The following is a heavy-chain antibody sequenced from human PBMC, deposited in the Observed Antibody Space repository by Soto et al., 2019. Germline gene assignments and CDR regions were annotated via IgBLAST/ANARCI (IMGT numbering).Heavy chain of an antibody. J-gene: IGHJ1*01. V-gene: IGHV3-23*01. D-gene: IGHD6-13*01. Sequence: EVQLLESGGGLVQPGGSLRLSCAASGFTFSGYAMSWVRQAPGKGLEWVSAIGSGSPFYADSVKGRFTISRDNANSMLYLQMNSLRADDTAVYFCAQDLCGSWYHYKSGATGGQGTLVTVSS. CDR2: IGSGSP. CDR3: AQDLCGSWYHYKSGAT. CDR1: GFTFSGYA.